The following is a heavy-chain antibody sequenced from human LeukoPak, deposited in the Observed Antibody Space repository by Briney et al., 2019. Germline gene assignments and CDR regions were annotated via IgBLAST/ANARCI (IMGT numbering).Heavy chain of an antibody. CDR2: INPNSGGT. CDR1: GYTFTDYY. V-gene: IGHV1-2*06. CDR3: ASPREYYDSSGCLDY. D-gene: IGHD3-22*01. J-gene: IGHJ4*02. Sequence: GASVKVSCKASGYTFTDYYMHWVRQAPGQGLEWMGRINPNSGGTNYAQKFQGRVTMTRGTSISTAYMELSRLTSDDTAVYYCASPREYYDSSGCLDYWGQGTLVTVSS.